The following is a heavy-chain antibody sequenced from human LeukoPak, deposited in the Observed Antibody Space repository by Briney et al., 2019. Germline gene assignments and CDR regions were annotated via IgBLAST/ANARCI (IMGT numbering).Heavy chain of an antibody. Sequence: GGSLRLSCAASGFTFSTYTMTWVRQAPGKGLEWVSSISGGAAYTCYADSVKGRFTISRDNSKNTLYLQMNSLRAEDTAVYYCAKTSYTGTYYYYYYCMGVWGKGTTVTVSS. CDR2: ISGGAAYT. CDR3: AKTSYTGTYYYYYYCMGV. CDR1: GFTFSTYT. J-gene: IGHJ6*03. V-gene: IGHV3-23*01. D-gene: IGHD1-26*01.